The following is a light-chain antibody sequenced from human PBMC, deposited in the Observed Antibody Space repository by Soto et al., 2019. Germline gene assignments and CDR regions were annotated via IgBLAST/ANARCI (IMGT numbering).Light chain of an antibody. CDR3: QQSSSTPQT. CDR1: QSISSY. Sequence: IQMTQSPSSLSASVGDRVTITCRASQSISSYLDWYQQKPGKAPELLIYAASTLQSEVPSRFSGSGSGTDFTLAISSLQPEDFATYYCQQSSSTPQTFGGGTKVDIK. CDR2: AAS. J-gene: IGKJ4*01. V-gene: IGKV1-39*01.